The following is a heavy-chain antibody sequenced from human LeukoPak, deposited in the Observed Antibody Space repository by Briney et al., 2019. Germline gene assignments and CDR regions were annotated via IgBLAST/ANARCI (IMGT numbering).Heavy chain of an antibody. CDR2: INPNSGGT. D-gene: IGHD3-10*01. J-gene: IGHJ4*02. CDR3: ARDSRGDPHLYFDY. V-gene: IGHV1-2*02. Sequence: ASVKVSCKASGYTFTGYYMHWVRQAPGQGLEWMGWINPNSGGTNYAQKFQGRVTMTRDTSTSTVYMELSSLRSEDTAVYYCARDSRGDPHLYFDYWGQGTLVTVSS. CDR1: GYTFTGYY.